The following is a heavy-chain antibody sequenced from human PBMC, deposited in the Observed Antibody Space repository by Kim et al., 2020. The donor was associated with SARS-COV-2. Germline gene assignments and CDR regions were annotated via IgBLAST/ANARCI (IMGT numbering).Heavy chain of an antibody. CDR1: GFTFSSYS. CDR2: ISSSSSTI. Sequence: GGSLRLSCAASGFTFSSYSMNWVRQAPGKGLEWVSYISSSSSTIYYADSVKGRFTISRDNAKNSLYLQMNSLRAEDTAVYYCARECSGGSCPYFGRLYYYGIDVWGQGTTVTVSS. J-gene: IGHJ6*02. V-gene: IGHV3-48*04. D-gene: IGHD2-15*01. CDR3: ARECSGGSCPYFGRLYYYGIDV.